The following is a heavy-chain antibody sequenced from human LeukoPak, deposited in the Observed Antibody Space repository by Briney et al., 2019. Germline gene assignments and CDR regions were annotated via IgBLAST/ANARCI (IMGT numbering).Heavy chain of an antibody. J-gene: IGHJ4*02. D-gene: IGHD1-1*01. V-gene: IGHV3-21*01. CDR2: ISSSSSYI. Sequence: GGSLRLSCAASGFTFSSYAMNWVRQAPGKGLEWVSSISSSSSYIYYADSVKGRFTISRDNAKNSLYLQMNSLRAEDTAVYYCARYGTGTDDYWGQGTLVTVSS. CDR1: GFTFSSYA. CDR3: ARYGTGTDDY.